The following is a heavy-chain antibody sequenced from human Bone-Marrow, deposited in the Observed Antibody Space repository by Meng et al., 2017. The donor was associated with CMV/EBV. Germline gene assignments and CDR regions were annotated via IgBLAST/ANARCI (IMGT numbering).Heavy chain of an antibody. CDR1: GGTFSSYT. J-gene: IGHJ6*02. V-gene: IGHV1-69*02. Sequence: SVKVSCKASGGTFSSYTISWVRQAPGQGLEWMGRIIPILGIANYAQKFQGRVTITADKSTSTAYMELSSLRSEDTAVYYCARAAAGLYYYYGMDFWGQGTTVTVSS. CDR2: IIPILGIA. D-gene: IGHD6-13*01. CDR3: ARAAAGLYYYYGMDF.